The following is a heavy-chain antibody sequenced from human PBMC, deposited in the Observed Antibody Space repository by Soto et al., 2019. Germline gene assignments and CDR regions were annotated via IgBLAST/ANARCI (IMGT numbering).Heavy chain of an antibody. V-gene: IGHV4-31*03. CDR1: GGSINSGGYY. CDR3: ARAPAAMVVDYYYYGMDI. D-gene: IGHD2-2*01. J-gene: IGHJ6*02. Sequence: TLSLTCTVSGGSINSGGYYWSWIRQHPGKGLEWIGYIYYNGSTYYNPSLKSRVTISVDTSKNHFSLKLSSVTAADTAVYYCARAPAAMVVDYYYYGMDIWGQGTTVTVSS. CDR2: IYYNGST.